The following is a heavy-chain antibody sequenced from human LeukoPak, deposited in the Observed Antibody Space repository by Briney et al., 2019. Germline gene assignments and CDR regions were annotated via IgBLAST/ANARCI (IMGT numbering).Heavy chain of an antibody. Sequence: GRSLRLSCAASGFTFGSYGMHWVRQAPGKGLEWVAVIWYDGSNKYFADSVKGRFTISRDNSKNTLYLQMNSLRAEDAAIYFCPRGGSSSWIDYWGQGTLVTVSS. J-gene: IGHJ4*02. CDR1: GFTFGSYG. CDR2: IWYDGSNK. D-gene: IGHD6-13*01. CDR3: PRGGSSSWIDY. V-gene: IGHV3-33*01.